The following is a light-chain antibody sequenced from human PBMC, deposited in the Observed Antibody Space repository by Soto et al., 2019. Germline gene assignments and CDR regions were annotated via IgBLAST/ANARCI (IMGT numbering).Light chain of an antibody. V-gene: IGLV1-51*02. CDR1: SSNIGRNY. CDR2: ENN. CDR3: ATWDSSLSVVYV. Sequence: QSVLTQPPSVSAAPGQKVTISCSGSSSNIGRNYVSWYQQVPGTAPKLLIYENNKRPSGIPDRFSGSKSGTSATLGITGLQTGDEADYYCATWDSSLSVVYVFGAGTKVPVL. J-gene: IGLJ1*01.